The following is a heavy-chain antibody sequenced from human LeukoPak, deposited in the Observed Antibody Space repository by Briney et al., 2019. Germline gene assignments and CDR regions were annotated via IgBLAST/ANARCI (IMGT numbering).Heavy chain of an antibody. CDR2: INPNSGGT. CDR3: ARVLGIQSIAAP. Sequence: ASVKVSCKASGYTFTSYYMHWVRQAPGQGLEWMGWINPNSGGTNYAQKFQGRVTMTRDTSISTAYMELSRLRSDDTAVYYCARVLGIQSIAAPWGQGTLVTVSS. V-gene: IGHV1-2*02. D-gene: IGHD6-6*01. CDR1: GYTFTSYY. J-gene: IGHJ5*02.